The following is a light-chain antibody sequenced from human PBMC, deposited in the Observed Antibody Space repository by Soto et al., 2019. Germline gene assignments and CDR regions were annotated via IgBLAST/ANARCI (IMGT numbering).Light chain of an antibody. J-gene: IGKJ3*01. CDR2: DAS. Sequence: EIVLTQSPATLSLSPGERATLSCGARQSVSSSSLAWYQQKPGLAPRLLIYDASSRATGIPDRFSGSGSGTDFTLTISRLEPEDFAVYYCQQYGSSFTFGPGTKVDIK. CDR3: QQYGSSFT. CDR1: QSVSSSS. V-gene: IGKV3D-20*01.